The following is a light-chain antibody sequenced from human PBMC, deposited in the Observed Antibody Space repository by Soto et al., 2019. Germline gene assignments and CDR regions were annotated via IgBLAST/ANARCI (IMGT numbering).Light chain of an antibody. J-gene: IGKJ4*01. Sequence: DIQMTQSPSSLSASVGDRVTITCQASQDIKNYLNWYQQKSGKAPKLLIYDASDLETGVPSRFSGVESGTDFTYPINSLRPKDIAKYYCQHYDNLPLICGGGTKVEIK. CDR3: QHYDNLPLI. V-gene: IGKV1-33*01. CDR2: DAS. CDR1: QDIKNY.